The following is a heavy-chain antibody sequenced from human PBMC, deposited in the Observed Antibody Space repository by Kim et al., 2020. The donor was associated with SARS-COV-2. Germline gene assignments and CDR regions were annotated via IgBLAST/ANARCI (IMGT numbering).Heavy chain of an antibody. CDR1: GYTFTSYY. CDR3: ARGRSITMVRGVMEH. J-gene: IGHJ1*01. CDR2: INPSGGST. Sequence: ASVKVFCKASGYTFTSYYMHWVRQAPGQGLEWMGIINPSGGSTSYAQKFQGRVTMTRDTSTSTVYMELSSLRSEDTAVYYCARGRSITMVRGVMEHWGQVTLVTVSS. V-gene: IGHV1-46*01. D-gene: IGHD3-10*01.